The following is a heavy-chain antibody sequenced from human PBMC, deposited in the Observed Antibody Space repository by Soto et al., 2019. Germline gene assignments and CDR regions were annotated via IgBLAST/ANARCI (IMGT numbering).Heavy chain of an antibody. D-gene: IGHD3-22*01. CDR1: GDSVSRATAT. V-gene: IGHV6-1*01. CDR2: THYRSKWYN. J-gene: IGHJ2*01. Sequence: QVQLQQSGPGLVKPSQTLSLICAISGDSVSRATATWSWIRQSPSRGLELLGRTHYRSKWYNDYAVSVKSRIAIPPDTSKNPLSLQLTSVTPEDTAFYFCARDSSGFHWYFDLWGRGTLVTVSS. CDR3: ARDSSGFHWYFDL.